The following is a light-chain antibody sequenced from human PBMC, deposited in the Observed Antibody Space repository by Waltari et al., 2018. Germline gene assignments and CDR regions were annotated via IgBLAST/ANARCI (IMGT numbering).Light chain of an antibody. CDR2: GTS. Sequence: DIVLTQSPGTLYLSPGERTTLFCRASQSVGRTLAWYQQKPGQAPRLLIYGTSSRATDIPDRFSGSGSGTDVSLTINRLEPEDFAVYYCQHYVRLPATFGQGTKVEIK. J-gene: IGKJ1*01. V-gene: IGKV3-20*01. CDR3: QHYVRLPAT. CDR1: QSVGRT.